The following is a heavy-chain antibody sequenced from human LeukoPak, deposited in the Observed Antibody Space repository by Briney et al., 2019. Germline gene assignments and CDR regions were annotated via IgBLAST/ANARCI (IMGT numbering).Heavy chain of an antibody. J-gene: IGHJ2*01. CDR1: GGPMNNFY. CDR3: ARGFIRAWYFDL. CDR2: IYYSGST. V-gene: IGHV4-59*01. Sequence: NPSETLSLTCTVSGGPMNNFYWSWIRQPPGKGLEWIGYIYYSGSTNYNPSLKSRVTISVDTSKNQFSLKLSSVTAADTAVYYCARGFIRAWYFDLWGRGTLVTVSS. D-gene: IGHD3-10*01.